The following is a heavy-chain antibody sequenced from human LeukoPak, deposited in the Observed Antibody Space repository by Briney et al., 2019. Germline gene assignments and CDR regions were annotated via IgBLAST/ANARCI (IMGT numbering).Heavy chain of an antibody. CDR1: GFTFDDYA. CDR2: ISWNSGSI. V-gene: IGHV3-9*01. Sequence: PGRSLRLSCAASGFTFDDYAMHWVRQAPGKGLEWVSGISWNSGSIGYADSVKGRFTISRDNAKNSLYLQMNSLRAEDTALYYCAKDISMVAALPDYWGQETLVTVSS. J-gene: IGHJ4*02. D-gene: IGHD2-15*01. CDR3: AKDISMVAALPDY.